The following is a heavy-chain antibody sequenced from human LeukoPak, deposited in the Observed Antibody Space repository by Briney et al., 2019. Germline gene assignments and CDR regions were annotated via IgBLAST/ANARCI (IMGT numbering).Heavy chain of an antibody. CDR2: IYPFDSDT. V-gene: IGHV5-51*01. CDR3: ARGGSYDRGSAFDI. CDR1: GYXFSYYW. Sequence: GESLKIPCNGSGYXFSYYWIAWVRQMPGKGLEWMGVIYPFDSDTRYIPSFRGQVTISADKSISTAYVQWNSLKASDTAMYFCARGGSYDRGSAFDIWGQGTMVTVSS. J-gene: IGHJ3*02. D-gene: IGHD1-26*01.